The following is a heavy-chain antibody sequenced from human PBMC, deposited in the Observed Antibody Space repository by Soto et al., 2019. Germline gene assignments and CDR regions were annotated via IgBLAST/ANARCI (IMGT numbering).Heavy chain of an antibody. J-gene: IGHJ4*02. CDR3: SKSLDY. Sequence: GESLKISCAASGFTFNSNWMDWVRQAPGKGLEWVAKINQDGSEKNYVDSVKGRFTISRDNAKNSLYLQMSSLTAEDSALYYCSKSLDYWGQGXLVTVCS. CDR2: INQDGSEK. V-gene: IGHV3-7*01. CDR1: GFTFNSNW.